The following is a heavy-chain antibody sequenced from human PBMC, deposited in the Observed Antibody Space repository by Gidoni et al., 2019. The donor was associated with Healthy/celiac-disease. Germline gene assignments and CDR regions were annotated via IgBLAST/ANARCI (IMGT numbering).Heavy chain of an antibody. CDR1: GYTFTSYY. CDR2: INPSGGST. D-gene: IGHD3-9*01. V-gene: IGHV1-46*01. CDR3: ARDRRRVRYFDSAGFDY. Sequence: QVQLVQSGAEVKKPGASVKVSCKASGYTFTSYYMHWVRQAPGQGLEWMGIINPSGGSTSYAQKFQGRVTMTRDTSTSTVYMELSSLRSEDTAVYYCARDRRRVRYFDSAGFDYWGQGTLVTVSS. J-gene: IGHJ4*02.